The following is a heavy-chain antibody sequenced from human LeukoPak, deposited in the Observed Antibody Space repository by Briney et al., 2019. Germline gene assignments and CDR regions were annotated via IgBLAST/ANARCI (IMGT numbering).Heavy chain of an antibody. CDR3: ARGLMYGGNSEVDY. CDR2: INPNSGGT. J-gene: IGHJ4*02. Sequence: ASVKVSCKASGYTFTGYYMHWVRQAPGQGLEWMGWINPNSGGTNYAQKFQGRVTMTRDTSISTAYMELSRLRSEDTAVYYCARGLMYGGNSEVDYWGQGTLVTVSS. V-gene: IGHV1-2*02. D-gene: IGHD4-23*01. CDR1: GYTFTGYY.